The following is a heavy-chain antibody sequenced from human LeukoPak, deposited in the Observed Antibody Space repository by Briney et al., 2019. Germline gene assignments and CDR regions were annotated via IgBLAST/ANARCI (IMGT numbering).Heavy chain of an antibody. CDR3: ARAVITFGASVAKGFDC. CDR2: IIRSGST. J-gene: IGHJ4*02. V-gene: IGHV4-34*12. CDR1: GGSFSGYY. Sequence: SETLSLTCGVYGGSFSGYYWSWIRQPPGKGLEWIGEIIRSGSTNYNPSLKIRVTISVDTSKNQFSLNLNSVTAADTAVYYCARAVITFGASVAKGFDCWGQGTLVTVSS. D-gene: IGHD3-16*01.